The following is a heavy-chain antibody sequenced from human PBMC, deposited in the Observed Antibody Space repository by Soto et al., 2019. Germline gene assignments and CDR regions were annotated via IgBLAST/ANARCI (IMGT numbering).Heavy chain of an antibody. CDR2: INPSGGST. Sequence: ASVKVSCKASGYTFTSYYMHWVRQAPGQGLEWMGIINPSGGSTSYAQKFQGRVTMTRDTSTSTVYMELSSLRSEDTAVYYCAREDIAAAGDVPFEYWGQGTRVTVSS. CDR1: GYTFTSYY. V-gene: IGHV1-46*03. J-gene: IGHJ4*02. D-gene: IGHD6-13*01. CDR3: AREDIAAAGDVPFEY.